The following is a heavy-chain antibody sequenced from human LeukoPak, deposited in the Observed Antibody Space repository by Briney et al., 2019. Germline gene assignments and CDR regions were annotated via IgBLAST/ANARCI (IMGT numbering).Heavy chain of an antibody. CDR3: ARDDWQQLQDHYYGMDV. CDR2: IYTSGST. J-gene: IGHJ6*02. V-gene: IGHV4-4*07. D-gene: IGHD6-13*01. Sequence: SETLSLTCTVSGGSISSYYWSWIRQPAGKGLEWIGRIYTSGSTNYNPSLKSRVTMSVDTSKSQFSLKLSSVTAADTAVYYCARDDWQQLQDHYYGMDVWGQGTTVTVSS. CDR1: GGSISSYY.